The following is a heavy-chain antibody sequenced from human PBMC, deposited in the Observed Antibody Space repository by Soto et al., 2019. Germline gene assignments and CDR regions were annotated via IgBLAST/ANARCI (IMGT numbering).Heavy chain of an antibody. CDR3: ATSGVATGFDI. D-gene: IGHD5-12*01. V-gene: IGHV3-21*06. Sequence: EVQLVESGGGLVKPGGSLRLTCAASEMTFRNYSMNWVRQAPGKGLEWVSSISSGGSYIYYADSGKGRFTISRDNAKNSLFLQMTSLRAEDTAVYYCATSGVATGFDIWGQGTLVTVSS. J-gene: IGHJ4*02. CDR2: ISSGGSYI. CDR1: EMTFRNYS.